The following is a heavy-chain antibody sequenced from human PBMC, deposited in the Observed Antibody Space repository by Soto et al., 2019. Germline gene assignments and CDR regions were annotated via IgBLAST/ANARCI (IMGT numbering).Heavy chain of an antibody. V-gene: IGHV1-69*02. D-gene: IGHD3-10*01. CDR3: ARNMVRGVVDY. CDR1: GGTFSSYT. CDR2: IIPILGIA. J-gene: IGHJ4*02. Sequence: QVQLVQSGAEVKKPGSSVKVSCKASGGTFSSYTISWVRQAPGQGLEWMGRIIPILGIANYAQEFQGRVTITADKSTSTAYMELSSLRSEDTAVYYCARNMVRGVVDYWGQGTLVTVSS.